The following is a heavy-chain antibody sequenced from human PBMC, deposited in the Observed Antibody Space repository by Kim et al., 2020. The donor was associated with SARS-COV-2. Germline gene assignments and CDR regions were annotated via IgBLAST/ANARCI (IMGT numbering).Heavy chain of an antibody. CDR2: ISYDGSNK. CDR1: GFTFSSYG. CDR3: AKDNCYGSGRPYYYYGLDV. J-gene: IGHJ6*02. Sequence: GGSLRLSCAASGFTFSSYGMHWVRQAPGKGLEWVAVISYDGSNKYYADSVKGRFTISRDNSKNTLYPQMNSLRAEDTAVYYCAKDNCYGSGRPYYYYGLDVWGEGTALPVSS. V-gene: IGHV3-30*18. D-gene: IGHD3-10*01.